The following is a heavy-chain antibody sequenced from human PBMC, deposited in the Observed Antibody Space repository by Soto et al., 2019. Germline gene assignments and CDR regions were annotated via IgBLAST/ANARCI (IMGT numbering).Heavy chain of an antibody. CDR2: IIPIFGTA. CDR3: ARDSDTAMVRDV. CDR1: GGTFSSYA. J-gene: IGHJ6*04. V-gene: IGHV1-69*06. Sequence: ASVKVSCTASGGTFSSYAISWVRQAPGQGLEWMGGIIPIFGTANYAQKFQGRVTITADKSTSTAYMELSSLRSEDTAVYYCARDSDTAMVRDVWGKGTTVTVSS. D-gene: IGHD5-18*01.